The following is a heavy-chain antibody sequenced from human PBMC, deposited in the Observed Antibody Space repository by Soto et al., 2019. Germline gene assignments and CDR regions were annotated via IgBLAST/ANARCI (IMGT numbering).Heavy chain of an antibody. J-gene: IGHJ4*02. CDR3: ARVLSSGWYYFDY. CDR2: IYSGGST. V-gene: IGHV3-66*01. CDR1: GFTVSSNY. Sequence: EVQLVESGGGLVQPGGSLRLSCAASGFTVSSNYMSWVRQAPGKGLEWVSVIYSGGSTYYADSVKGRFTISRDNSKNTLYLQMNSLRAEDTAVYYCARVLSSGWYYFDYWGQGTLVTVSS. D-gene: IGHD6-19*01.